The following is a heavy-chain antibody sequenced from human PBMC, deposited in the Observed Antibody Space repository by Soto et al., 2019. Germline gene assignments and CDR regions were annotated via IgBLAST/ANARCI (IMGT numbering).Heavy chain of an antibody. V-gene: IGHV2-5*02. D-gene: IGHD1-26*01. CDR1: GFSLSTSGVG. J-gene: IGHJ4*02. CDR3: AHRLNDAKAAPVGDFDY. Sequence: SGPTLVKPTQTLTLTCTFSGFSLSTSGVGVGWIRQPPGKALEWLALIYWDDDKRYSPSLKSRLTITKDTSKNQVVLTMTNMDPVDTATYYCAHRLNDAKAAPVGDFDYWGQGTLVTVSS. CDR2: IYWDDDK.